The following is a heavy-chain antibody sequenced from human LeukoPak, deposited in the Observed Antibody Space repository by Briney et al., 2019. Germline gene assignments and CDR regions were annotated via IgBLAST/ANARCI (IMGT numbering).Heavy chain of an antibody. V-gene: IGHV4-34*01. J-gene: IGHJ4*02. Sequence: SETLSLTCAVYGESFSGHYWTWIRQPPGKGLEWIGEINHSGSTTSIPSLNNRVTISVDTSKNQFSLKLTSVTAADTAVYYCARPRYGSGSLDSWGQGTLVTVSS. CDR1: GESFSGHY. CDR3: ARPRYGSGSLDS. D-gene: IGHD3-10*01. CDR2: INHSGST.